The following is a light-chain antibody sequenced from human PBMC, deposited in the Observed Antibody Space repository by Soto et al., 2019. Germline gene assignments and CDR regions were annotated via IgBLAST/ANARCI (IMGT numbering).Light chain of an antibody. CDR3: LQANRVPLS. J-gene: IGKJ5*01. CDR2: AAS. CDR1: QGISTN. V-gene: IGKV1-12*01. Sequence: DIQRTQSPASVSGSVGDRVTITCRASQGISTNLAWYQQKPGKAPKLLIYAASSLQSGVPPRFSGSGSGTDFTLTISSLQPEDFAIYYCLQANRVPLSFGQGTRLEIK.